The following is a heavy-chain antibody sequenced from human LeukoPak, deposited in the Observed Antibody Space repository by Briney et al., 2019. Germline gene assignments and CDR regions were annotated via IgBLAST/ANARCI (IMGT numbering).Heavy chain of an antibody. CDR2: IYPGDSDT. CDR1: GYSFTSYW. D-gene: IGHD6-6*01. J-gene: IGHJ6*03. Sequence: GESLKISCKGSGYSFTSYWIGWVRQRPGKGLEWMGIIYPGDSDTRYSPSFQGQVTISAHKSISTAYLPWSSLKASHTAMYYCARHFTSGGIAARAYYYYYMDVWGKGTTVTVSS. V-gene: IGHV5-51*01. CDR3: ARHFTSGGIAARAYYYYYMDV.